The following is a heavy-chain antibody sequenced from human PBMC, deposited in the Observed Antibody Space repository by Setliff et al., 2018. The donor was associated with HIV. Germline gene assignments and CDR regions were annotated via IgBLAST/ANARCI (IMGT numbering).Heavy chain of an antibody. J-gene: IGHJ4*02. CDR2: IYHSGNT. CDR3: SNWNTTVDADS. Sequence: SETLSLTCTVSGDSISSDFYWGWIRQPPGKGLEWIGSIYHSGNTYYMPSLKSRVAMSLDTSKNQFSLKLRSVTAADTAVYYCSNWNTTVDADSWGQGTLVTVSS. CDR1: GDSISSDFY. D-gene: IGHD1-1*01. V-gene: IGHV4-38-2*02.